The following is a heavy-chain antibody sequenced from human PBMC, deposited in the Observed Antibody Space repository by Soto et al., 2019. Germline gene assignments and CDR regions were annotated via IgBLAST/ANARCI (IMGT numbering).Heavy chain of an antibody. V-gene: IGHV1-69*13. J-gene: IGHJ6*02. CDR2: IIPIFGTA. D-gene: IGHD6-13*01. CDR3: ARRYPKGRPGIAAAGRLYYYYGMDV. Sequence: SVKVFCKASGGTFSSYAISWVRQAPGQGLEWMGGIIPIFGTANYAQKFQGRVTITADESTSTAYMELSSLRSEDTAVYYCARRYPKGRPGIAAAGRLYYYYGMDVWGQGTTVTVS. CDR1: GGTFSSYA.